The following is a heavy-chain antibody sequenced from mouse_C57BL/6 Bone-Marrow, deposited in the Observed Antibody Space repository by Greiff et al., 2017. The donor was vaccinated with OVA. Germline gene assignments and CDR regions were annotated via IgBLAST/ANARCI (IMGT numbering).Heavy chain of an antibody. CDR1: GFTFSDYY. CDR3: ARVITTVAMDY. V-gene: IGHV5-16*01. CDR2: INYDGSST. J-gene: IGHJ4*01. Sequence: EVQVVESEGGLVQPGSSMKLSCTASGFTFSDYYMAWVRQVPEKGLEWVANINYDGSSTYYLDSLKSRFIISRDNAKNILYLQMSSLKSEDTATYYCARVITTVAMDYWGQGTSVTVSS. D-gene: IGHD1-1*01.